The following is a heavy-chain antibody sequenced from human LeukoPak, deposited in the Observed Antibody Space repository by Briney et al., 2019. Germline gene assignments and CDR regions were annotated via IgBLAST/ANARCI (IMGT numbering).Heavy chain of an antibody. Sequence: GGSLRFSCAASGFTFSSYAMSWFRQAPGKGLKWFSAISGSGGSTYYADSVKGRFTISRDNSKNTLYLQMNSLRAEDTAVYYCAKVGAAAGTAYYYYGMDVWGQGTTVTVSS. CDR1: GFTFSSYA. J-gene: IGHJ6*02. D-gene: IGHD6-13*01. V-gene: IGHV3-23*01. CDR2: ISGSGGST. CDR3: AKVGAAAGTAYYYYGMDV.